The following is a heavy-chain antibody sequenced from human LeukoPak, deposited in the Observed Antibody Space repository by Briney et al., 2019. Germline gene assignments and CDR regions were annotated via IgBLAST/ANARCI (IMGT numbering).Heavy chain of an antibody. V-gene: IGHV3-48*03. CDR3: AKDRGMVGRPAAFKH. Sequence: GWSLTLSCPACRCILSQYVMNWVGQAPGKELEGVAYISAGGSTLFAAGSVRGPFTISRDNAKSSLYLKMNSLRAEDTAVYYCAKDRGMVGRPAAFKHWGRGTLVTVSS. J-gene: IGHJ1*01. CDR2: ISAGGSTL. D-gene: IGHD2-15*01. CDR1: RCILSQYV.